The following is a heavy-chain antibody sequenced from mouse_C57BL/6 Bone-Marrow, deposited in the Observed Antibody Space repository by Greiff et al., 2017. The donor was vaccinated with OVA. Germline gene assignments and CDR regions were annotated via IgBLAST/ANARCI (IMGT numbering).Heavy chain of an antibody. J-gene: IGHJ4*01. CDR1: GYTFTSYW. V-gene: IGHV1-5*01. CDR2: IYPGNSDT. Sequence: VQLQQSGTVLARPGASVKMSCKTSGYTFTSYWMHWVKQRPGQGLEWIGAIYPGNSDTSYNQKFKGKAKLTAVTSASTAYMELSSLTNEDSAVYYCSRPVYDYGAMDYWGQGTSVTVSS. D-gene: IGHD2-4*01. CDR3: SRPVYDYGAMDY.